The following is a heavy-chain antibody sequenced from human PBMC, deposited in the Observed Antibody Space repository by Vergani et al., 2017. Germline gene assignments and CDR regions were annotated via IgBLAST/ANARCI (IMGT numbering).Heavy chain of an antibody. V-gene: IGHV1-69*01. CDR1: GGTFSSYA. D-gene: IGHD3-22*01. CDR3: ARAEPAVPDSSGTIPGLIDY. CDR2: IIPIFGTA. J-gene: IGHJ4*02. Sequence: QVQLVQSGAEVKKPGSSVKVSCKASGGTFSSYAISWVRQAPGQGLEWMGGIIPIFGTANYAQKFQGRVTITADESTSTAYMELSSLRSEDTAVYYCARAEPAVPDSSGTIPGLIDYWGQGTLVTVSS.